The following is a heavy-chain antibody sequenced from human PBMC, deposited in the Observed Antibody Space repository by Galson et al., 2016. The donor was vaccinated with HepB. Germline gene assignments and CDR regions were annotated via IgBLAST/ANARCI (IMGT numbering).Heavy chain of an antibody. V-gene: IGHV3-74*01. CDR2: INNDGGSS. D-gene: IGHD1-26*01. Sequence: SLRLSCAASGFTFNDYWMHWVRQAPGRGLEWVARINNDGGSSTYADFVKGRFTISRDNAKNTLYLQMNCLRAEDTTVYYCVRDMYGSYFAFDIWGQGTMVTVSS. J-gene: IGHJ3*02. CDR1: GFTFNDYW. CDR3: VRDMYGSYFAFDI.